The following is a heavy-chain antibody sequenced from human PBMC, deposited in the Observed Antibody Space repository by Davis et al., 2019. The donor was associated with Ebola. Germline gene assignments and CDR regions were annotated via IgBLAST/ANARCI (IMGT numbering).Heavy chain of an antibody. Sequence: GESLKISCAASGFTFSSYGMHWVRQAPGKGLEWVAVIWYDGSNKYYADSVKGRFTISRDNSKNTLYLQMNSLRAEDTAVYYCARDQRGSGSYQLPLYYYYGMDVWGQGTTVTVSS. CDR3: ARDQRGSGSYQLPLYYYYGMDV. D-gene: IGHD1-26*01. CDR2: IWYDGSNK. V-gene: IGHV3-33*01. CDR1: GFTFSSYG. J-gene: IGHJ6*02.